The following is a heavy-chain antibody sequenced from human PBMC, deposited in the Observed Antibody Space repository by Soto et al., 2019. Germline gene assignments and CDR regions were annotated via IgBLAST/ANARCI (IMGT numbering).Heavy chain of an antibody. Sequence: ASVKVSCKAPGYTFTSYAMHWVRQAPGQRLEWMGWINAGNGNTKYSQKFQGRVTITRDTSASTAYMELSSLRSEDTAVYYCARGDPIVVVVAATNYFDYWGQGTLVTVSS. V-gene: IGHV1-3*01. D-gene: IGHD2-15*01. CDR1: GYTFTSYA. CDR3: ARGDPIVVVVAATNYFDY. J-gene: IGHJ4*02. CDR2: INAGNGNT.